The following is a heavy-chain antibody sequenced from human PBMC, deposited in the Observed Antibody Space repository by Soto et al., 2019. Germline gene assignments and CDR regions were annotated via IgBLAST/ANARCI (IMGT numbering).Heavy chain of an antibody. CDR2: ISYDGSNK. CDR1: GFSFGSSA. V-gene: IGHV3-30-3*01. CDR3: ARDLSGYSSGGGV. J-gene: IGHJ4*02. D-gene: IGHD3-10*01. Sequence: QVQLVESGGGVVQPGRSLRLSCAAPGFSFGSSAMHWVRQAPGKGLEWVALISYDGSNKYYADSVKGRFTISRDNSKNTLYLKMNSLRAGDTAVYYCARDLSGYSSGGGVWGQGTLVTISS.